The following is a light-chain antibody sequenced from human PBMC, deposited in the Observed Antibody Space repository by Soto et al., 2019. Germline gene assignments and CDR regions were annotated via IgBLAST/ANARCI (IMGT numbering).Light chain of an antibody. CDR3: QQYGSSRGT. Sequence: EIVMTQSPATLSVSPGERATLSCRASQSVSSNLAWYQQKPGQAPRLLIYGASTRATGIPARFSGSGSGTDFTLTISRLEPEDFAVYYCQQYGSSRGTFGQGTKVDIK. V-gene: IGKV3-15*01. CDR2: GAS. J-gene: IGKJ1*01. CDR1: QSVSSN.